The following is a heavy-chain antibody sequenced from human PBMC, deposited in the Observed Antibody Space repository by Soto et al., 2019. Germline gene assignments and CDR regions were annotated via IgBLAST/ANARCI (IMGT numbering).Heavy chain of an antibody. V-gene: IGHV1-2*02. CDR3: ARVRGSGWYDNFDD. CDR2: INPDSGAT. D-gene: IGHD6-19*01. CDR1: GYTFIAYY. Sequence: GASVKVSCKASGYTFIAYYIHWVRQAPGQGLEWMGWINPDSGATNYAQKFQGRVTMTSDTSISAAYMELSRLRSDDTAVYYCARVRGSGWYDNFDDWGQGTLVTVAS. J-gene: IGHJ4*02.